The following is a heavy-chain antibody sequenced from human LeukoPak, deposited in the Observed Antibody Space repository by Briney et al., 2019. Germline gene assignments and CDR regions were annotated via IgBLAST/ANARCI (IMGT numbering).Heavy chain of an antibody. CDR1: GGSISSSSYY. D-gene: IGHD5-18*01. J-gene: IGHJ4*02. CDR3: ARQSGYRIIDY. CDR2: IYYSGST. V-gene: IGHV4-39*01. Sequence: SETLSLTCTVSGGSISSSSYYWGWIRQPPGKGLEWIGSIYYSGSTYYNPSLKSRVTISVDTSKNQFSLKLSSVTAADTAVYYCARQSGYRIIDYWGQGTLVTVSS.